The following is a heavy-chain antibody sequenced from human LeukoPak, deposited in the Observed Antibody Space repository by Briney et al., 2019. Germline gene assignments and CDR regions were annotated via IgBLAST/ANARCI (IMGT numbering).Heavy chain of an antibody. J-gene: IGHJ3*01. V-gene: IGHV1-18*01. CDR1: GYTFTRYA. CDR2: INPFNGNT. CDR3: ARDYTSAEWLGFAFDV. D-gene: IGHD6-19*01. Sequence: ASVKVSCTASGYTFTRYAISWVRQAPGQGLEWMGWINPFNGNTNDAEKFQGRVIMTTDTSTRTAYLELRSLRSDDTAVYYCARDYTSAEWLGFAFDVWGQGTVVSASS.